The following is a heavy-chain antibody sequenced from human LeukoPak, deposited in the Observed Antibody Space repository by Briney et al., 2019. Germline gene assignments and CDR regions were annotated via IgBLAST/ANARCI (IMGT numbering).Heavy chain of an antibody. CDR1: GGSISSSSYY. CDR2: IYYSGST. CDR3: ARTVAAPVWFDP. D-gene: IGHD6-19*01. J-gene: IGHJ5*02. V-gene: IGHV4-39*07. Sequence: SETLSLTCTVSGGSISSSSYYWGWIRQPPGKGLEWIGSIYYSGSTYYNPSLKSRVTISVDTSKNQFSLKLSSVTAADTAVYYCARTVAAPVWFDPWGQGTLVTVSS.